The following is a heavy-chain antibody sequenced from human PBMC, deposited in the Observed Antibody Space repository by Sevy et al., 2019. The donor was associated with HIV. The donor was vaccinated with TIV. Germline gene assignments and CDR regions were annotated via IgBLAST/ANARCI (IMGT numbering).Heavy chain of an antibody. J-gene: IGHJ6*02. D-gene: IGHD3-10*01. CDR1: GYTFSSYG. CDR3: AREGYYYRSGTYIPPNYYGMDV. CDR2: ISDYNGYT. V-gene: IGHV1-18*01. Sequence: ASVKVSCKASGYTFSSYGISWVRQAPGQGLEWMGWISDYNGYTNYAHKFQGRVTMSTETSTRTAYMELRSLRSDDTAVYFCAREGYYYRSGTYIPPNYYGMDVWGQGTAVTVSS.